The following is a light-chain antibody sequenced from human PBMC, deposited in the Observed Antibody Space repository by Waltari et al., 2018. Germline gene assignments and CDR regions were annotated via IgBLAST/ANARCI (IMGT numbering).Light chain of an antibody. CDR3: ASWDDGLNGWV. V-gene: IGLV1-44*01. Sequence: QSVLTQAPSASGTPGQRVIISCSGSSPNIGNNPVNWYQQVPGTAPKLLIFYNNVGPSGVPDRLSGSKSGTSASLAISGLQSEDEADYYCASWDDGLNGWVFGGGTRLTVL. CDR1: SPNIGNNP. J-gene: IGLJ3*02. CDR2: YNN.